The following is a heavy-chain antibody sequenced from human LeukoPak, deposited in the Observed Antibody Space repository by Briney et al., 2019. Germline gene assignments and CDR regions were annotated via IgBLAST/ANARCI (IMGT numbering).Heavy chain of an antibody. CDR2: ISGSGAST. CDR3: AKGSRGYTNYYFDY. Sequence: PGGSLRLSCASSGFSFNGYAMIWVRQAQGKGLELVSTISGSGASTFHADSVRGRFITSKDIPSNIVYLQMNSLRAEDTAVYYCAKGSRGYTNYYFDYWGQGTLVTVSS. D-gene: IGHD2-2*02. V-gene: IGHV3-23*01. CDR1: GFSFNGYA. J-gene: IGHJ4*02.